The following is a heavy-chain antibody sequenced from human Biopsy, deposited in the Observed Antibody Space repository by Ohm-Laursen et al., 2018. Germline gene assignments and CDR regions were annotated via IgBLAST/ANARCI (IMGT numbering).Heavy chain of an antibody. CDR2: INQAGTT. J-gene: IGHJ4*02. CDR3: GNEVHGRDY. Sequence: SQTLSLTCAVFGKTFSDYQWSWIRQPPGKGLEWIGQINQAGTTNYNPSLKSRVPISADASKYEFSLRLISVTAADTAVYLCGNEVHGRDYWGLGAQVTVSS. V-gene: IGHV4-34*08. CDR1: GKTFSDYQ. D-gene: IGHD2-15*01.